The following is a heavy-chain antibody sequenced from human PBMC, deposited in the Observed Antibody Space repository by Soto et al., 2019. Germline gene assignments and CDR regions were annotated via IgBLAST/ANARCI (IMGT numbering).Heavy chain of an antibody. CDR3: ANPQSAGDYYYYGMDV. D-gene: IGHD6-13*01. CDR1: GGTFSSCA. J-gene: IGHJ6*02. Sequence: VKVSCKASGGTFSSCAISWVRQAPGQGLEWMGGIIPIFGTANYAQKFQGRVTITAGKSTSTAYMELSSLRSEDTAVYYCANPQSAGDYYYYGMDVWGQGTTVTVSS. CDR2: IIPIFGTA. V-gene: IGHV1-69*06.